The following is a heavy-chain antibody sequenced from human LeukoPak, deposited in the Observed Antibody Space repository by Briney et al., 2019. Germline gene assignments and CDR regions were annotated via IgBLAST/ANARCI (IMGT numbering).Heavy chain of an antibody. D-gene: IGHD2-2*01. V-gene: IGHV1-69*05. Sequence: SVKVSCKPSGGTFTSYAISWVRQAPGQGLERMGKIVPMFGSANYAQRFQGRVTITTDESTSTAYMDLSSLRSEDAAVYYCATETYVYCTTTSCPDAFDVWGQGTMVTVSS. J-gene: IGHJ3*01. CDR2: IVPMFGSA. CDR3: ATETYVYCTTTSCPDAFDV. CDR1: GGTFTSYA.